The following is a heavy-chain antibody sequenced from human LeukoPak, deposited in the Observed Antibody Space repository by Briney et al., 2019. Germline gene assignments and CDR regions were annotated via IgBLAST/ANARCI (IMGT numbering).Heavy chain of an antibody. Sequence: GGSLRLSCAASGFTFSSYAMSRVRQAPGKGLEWVSAISGSGGSTYYADSVKGRFTISRDNSKNTLYLQMNSLRAEDTAVYYCAKHSGWYRGAFDYWGQGTLVTVSS. CDR2: ISGSGGST. CDR3: AKHSGWYRGAFDY. CDR1: GFTFSSYA. D-gene: IGHD6-19*01. J-gene: IGHJ4*02. V-gene: IGHV3-23*01.